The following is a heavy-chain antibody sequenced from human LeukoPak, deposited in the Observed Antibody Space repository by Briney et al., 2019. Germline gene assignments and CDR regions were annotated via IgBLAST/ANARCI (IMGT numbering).Heavy chain of an antibody. V-gene: IGHV3-21*01. CDR3: ARDDRGYSYGRRVDY. J-gene: IGHJ4*02. CDR2: ISSSSSYI. CDR1: GFTFSSYS. D-gene: IGHD5-18*01. Sequence: GGSLRLSCAASGFTFSSYSMNRVRQAPGKGLEWVSSISSSSSYIYYADSVKGRFTISRDNAKNSLYLQMNSLRAEDTAVYYCARDDRGYSYGRRVDYWGQGTLVTVSS.